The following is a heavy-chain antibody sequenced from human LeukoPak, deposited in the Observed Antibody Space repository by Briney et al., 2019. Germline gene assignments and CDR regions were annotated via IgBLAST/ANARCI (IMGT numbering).Heavy chain of an antibody. D-gene: IGHD3-3*01. CDR3: AKDSSSNGYDFWSGYFSYYFDS. J-gene: IGHJ4*02. CDR1: GFTFSGSA. CDR2: IRSKANSYAT. V-gene: IGHV3-73*01. Sequence: GGSLRLSCAASGFTFSGSAMHWVRQASGKGLEWVGRIRSKANSYATAYAASVKGRFTISRDDSKNTAYLQMNSLKTEDTAVYYCAKDSSSNGYDFWSGYFSYYFDSWGQGTLVTVSS.